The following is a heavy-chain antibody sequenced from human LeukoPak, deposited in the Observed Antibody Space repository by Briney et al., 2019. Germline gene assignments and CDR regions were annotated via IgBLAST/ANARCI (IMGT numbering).Heavy chain of an antibody. CDR3: ASLTSSHP. J-gene: IGHJ5*02. V-gene: IGHV4-38-2*02. CDR1: GYSISSGYY. D-gene: IGHD6-13*01. Sequence: SETLSLTCTVSGYSISSGYYWGWIRQPPGKGLEWIGSSYHSGRTYYNPSLKSRVTISVDTSKNQFSLKLSSVTAADTAVYYCASLTSSHPWGQGTLVTVSS. CDR2: SYHSGRT.